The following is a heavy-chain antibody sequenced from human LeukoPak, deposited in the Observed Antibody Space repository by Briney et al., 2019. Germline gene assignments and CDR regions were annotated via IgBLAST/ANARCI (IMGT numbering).Heavy chain of an antibody. D-gene: IGHD2-8*02. Sequence: PAETETLTCTVSGVSISSSSYYWGWIRQPPGKGLEWIGSIYYCGTAYYNPSLRSRLTISVDTSKNQFSLTLTSVTAADTTVYYCARSVAGGQFFFDDWGQGTLVTVSS. CDR1: GVSISSSSYY. CDR3: ARSVAGGQFFFDD. V-gene: IGHV4-39*01. CDR2: IYYCGTA. J-gene: IGHJ4*02.